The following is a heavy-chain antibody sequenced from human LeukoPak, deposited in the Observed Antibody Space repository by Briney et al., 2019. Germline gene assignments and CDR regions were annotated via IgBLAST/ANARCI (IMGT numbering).Heavy chain of an antibody. CDR3: ARARGAAAGPLYYYMDV. CDR2: IIPIFGTA. J-gene: IGHJ6*03. CDR1: GGTFSSYA. D-gene: IGHD6-13*01. V-gene: IGHV1-69*06. Sequence: SVKVSCKASGGTFSSYAISWVRQAPGQGLEWMGGIIPIFGTANYAQKFQGRVTVTADKSTSTAYMELSSLRSEDTAVYYCARARGAAAGPLYYYMDVWGKGTTVTVSS.